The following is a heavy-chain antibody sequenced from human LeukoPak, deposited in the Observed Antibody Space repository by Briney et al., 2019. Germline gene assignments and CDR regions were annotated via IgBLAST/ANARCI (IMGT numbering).Heavy chain of an antibody. Sequence: SETLSLTCAVYGGSFSGYYWSWIRQPPGKGLEWIGEINHSGSTNYNPSLKSRVTISVDTSKNQLSLKLSSVTAADTAVYYCARGNPIVVVVAATARYFDYWGQGTLVTVSS. CDR1: GGSFSGYY. D-gene: IGHD2-15*01. CDR2: INHSGST. V-gene: IGHV4-34*01. J-gene: IGHJ4*02. CDR3: ARGNPIVVVVAATARYFDY.